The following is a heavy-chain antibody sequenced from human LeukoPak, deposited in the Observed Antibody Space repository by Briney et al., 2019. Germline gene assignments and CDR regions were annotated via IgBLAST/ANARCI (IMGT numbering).Heavy chain of an antibody. D-gene: IGHD3-3*01. CDR2: ISGSSPYI. J-gene: IGHJ4*02. V-gene: IGHV3-21*01. CDR1: GFTFSTCG. Sequence: GGSLRLSCAASGFTFSTCGMNWDRQAPGKGLEWVSSISGSSPYIYYADSVKGRFTISRDNAKNSLYLQMNSLRAEDTAVYYCARGSEWSSGVSDYWGQGTLVTVSS. CDR3: ARGSEWSSGVSDY.